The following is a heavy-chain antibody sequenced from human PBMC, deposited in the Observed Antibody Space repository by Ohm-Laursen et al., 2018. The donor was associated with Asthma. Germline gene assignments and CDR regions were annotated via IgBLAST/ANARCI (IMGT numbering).Heavy chain of an antibody. J-gene: IGHJ4*02. D-gene: IGHD5-24*01. Sequence: GSLRLSCTASGFTFSDYNMSWIRQAPGKGLEWVAYIVSSGTTTHYADSVKGRFTISRDNTKNSVFLDMNSLRVEDTAVYYCARELIEMGTTEEVFDYWGQGTLVTVSS. CDR2: IVSSGTTT. CDR1: GFTFSDYN. CDR3: ARELIEMGTTEEVFDY. V-gene: IGHV3-11*01.